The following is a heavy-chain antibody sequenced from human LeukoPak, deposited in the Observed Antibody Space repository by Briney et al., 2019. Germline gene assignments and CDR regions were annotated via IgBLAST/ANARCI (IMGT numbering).Heavy chain of an antibody. CDR2: IYHSGST. J-gene: IGHJ6*02. V-gene: IGHV4-30-2*01. CDR1: GGSISSGGYS. D-gene: IGHD1-26*01. CDR3: ARGVGAPTDYYYYGMDV. Sequence: SETLSLTCAVSGGSISSGGYSWSWIRQPPGKGLEWIGYIYHSGSTYYNPSLKSRVTISVDRSKNQLSLKLSSVTAADTAVYYCARGVGAPTDYYYYGMDVWGQGTTVTVSS.